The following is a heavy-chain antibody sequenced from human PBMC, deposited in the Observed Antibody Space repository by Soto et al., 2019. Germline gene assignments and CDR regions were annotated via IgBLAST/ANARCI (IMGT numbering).Heavy chain of an antibody. V-gene: IGHV3-33*01. D-gene: IGHD3-22*01. CDR3: ERDLRGYDSCGSKANYYYYYYGMDV. Sequence: QVQLVESGGGVVQPGRSLRLSCAASGFTFSSYGMHWVRQAPGKGLEWVAVVWYDGRNKYYAESVRGRFTISRDNSKNTLSLQVNSLRADEKAVYYCERDLRGYDSCGSKANYYYYYYGMDVWGPGTTVTVSS. CDR2: VWYDGRNK. J-gene: IGHJ6*02. CDR1: GFTFSSYG.